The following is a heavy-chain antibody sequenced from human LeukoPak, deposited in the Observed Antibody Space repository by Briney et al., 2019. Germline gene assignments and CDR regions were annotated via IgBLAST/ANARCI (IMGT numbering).Heavy chain of an antibody. Sequence: GASVKVSCKASGYTFVGYCLRWVRQAPGQGLEWMAWIDPYTGNTHYAQKFQGRITVTRDTSVSTTYMELSWLTSDDTARYYCAREYSASEHWGQGTLVTVSS. CDR3: AREYSASEH. CDR1: GYTFVGYC. D-gene: IGHD5-12*01. J-gene: IGHJ4*02. CDR2: IDPYTGNT. V-gene: IGHV1-2*02.